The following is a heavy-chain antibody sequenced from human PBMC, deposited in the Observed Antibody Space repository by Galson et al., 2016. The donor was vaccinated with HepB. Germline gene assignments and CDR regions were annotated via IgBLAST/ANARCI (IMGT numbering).Heavy chain of an antibody. CDR3: ARVHNPGYSPAYDAFDI. D-gene: IGHD6-13*01. V-gene: IGHV1-18*04. J-gene: IGHJ3*02. CDR1: GYTFTSYG. Sequence: SVKVSCKASGYTFTSYGISWVRQAPGQGLEWMGWIDPHNSKTNYAQKLQGRLTLTTDTSTNTAYMELRSLFSDDTAVYYCARVHNPGYSPAYDAFDIWGQGTTVTVSS. CDR2: IDPHNSKT.